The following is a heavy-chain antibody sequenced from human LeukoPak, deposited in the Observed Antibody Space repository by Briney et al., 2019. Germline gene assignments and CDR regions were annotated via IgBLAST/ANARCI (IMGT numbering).Heavy chain of an antibody. J-gene: IGHJ4*02. CDR3: ATYSSENVGDDY. Sequence: SETLSLTCTVSGGSISSSTYYWAWIRQPPGKGLEWIGSVYYSGSTYYNLSLTSRVTISVDTSKTQFSLNLRSVTAADTAVYYCATYSSENVGDDYWGQGTLVTVSS. D-gene: IGHD3-10*01. CDR1: GGSISSSTYY. CDR2: VYYSGST. V-gene: IGHV4-39*01.